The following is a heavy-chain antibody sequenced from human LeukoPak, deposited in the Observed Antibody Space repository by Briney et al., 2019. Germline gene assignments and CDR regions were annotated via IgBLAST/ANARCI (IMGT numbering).Heavy chain of an antibody. CDR3: ARHPMIVLFTKRLGPYYFDY. V-gene: IGHV4-4*02. CDR2: IYHGGST. Sequence: SGTLSLTCAVSGGSISSSNWWSWVRQTPGKGLEWIGEIYHGGSTNYNPSLKSRVTISVDTSKNQFSLKLSSVTAADTAVYYCARHPMIVLFTKRLGPYYFDYWGQGTLVTVSS. J-gene: IGHJ4*02. D-gene: IGHD3-22*01. CDR1: GGSISSSNW.